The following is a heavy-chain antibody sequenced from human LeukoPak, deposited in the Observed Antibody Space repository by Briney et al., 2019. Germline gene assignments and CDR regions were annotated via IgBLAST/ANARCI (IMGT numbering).Heavy chain of an antibody. CDR3: ARDLSSTSSYAMDV. Sequence: GGSLRLSCAASGFTFSSYEMNWVRQAPGKGLEWVSYISTSGSTIYYADSVKGRFTISRDNAKNSLYLQMNSLRAEDTAVYYCARDLSSTSSYAMDVWGQGTTVTVSS. V-gene: IGHV3-48*03. D-gene: IGHD2-2*01. CDR2: ISTSGSTI. J-gene: IGHJ6*02. CDR1: GFTFSSYE.